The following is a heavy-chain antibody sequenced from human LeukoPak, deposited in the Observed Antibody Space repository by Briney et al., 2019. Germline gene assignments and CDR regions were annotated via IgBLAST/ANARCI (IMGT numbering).Heavy chain of an antibody. D-gene: IGHD2-15*01. J-gene: IGHJ5*02. CDR1: GFTFSSYS. Sequence: GSLRLSCAASGFTFSSYSMNWVRQAPGKGLEWVSSISSSSSYIYYADSVKGRFTISRDNAKNSLYLQMNSLRAEDTAVYYCARDAGNCSGGSCYSRPFDPWGQGTLVTVSS. CDR3: ARDAGNCSGGSCYSRPFDP. CDR2: ISSSSSYI. V-gene: IGHV3-21*01.